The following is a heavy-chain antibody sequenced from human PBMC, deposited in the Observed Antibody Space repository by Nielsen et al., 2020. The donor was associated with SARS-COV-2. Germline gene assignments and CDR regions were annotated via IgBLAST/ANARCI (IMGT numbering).Heavy chain of an antibody. CDR3: ASGAIVAY. J-gene: IGHJ4*02. Sequence: GESLKISCAASGFTFSNYGMSWVRQAPGKGLEWVSATSTYGDATYYPDSVKGRFTISRDNSKNTLYLQMNSLRAEDTAVYYCASGAIVAYWGQGTLVTVSS. CDR2: TSTYGDAT. CDR1: GFTFSNYG. V-gene: IGHV3-23*01. D-gene: IGHD5-12*01.